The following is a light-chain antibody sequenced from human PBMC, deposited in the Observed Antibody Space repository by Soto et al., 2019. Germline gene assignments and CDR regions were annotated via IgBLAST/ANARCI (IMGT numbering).Light chain of an antibody. CDR3: QQYDTSPWT. CDR2: GAS. Sequence: EIVLTQSPGTLSLSPGERATLSCRASQSVSSSYLAWYQQKPGQAPRLLIYGASSRAIGIPDRFSGSGSGTDFTLTIRRLQPEDFAVYFCQQYDTSPWTFGQGTKVEIK. V-gene: IGKV3-20*01. J-gene: IGKJ1*01. CDR1: QSVSSSY.